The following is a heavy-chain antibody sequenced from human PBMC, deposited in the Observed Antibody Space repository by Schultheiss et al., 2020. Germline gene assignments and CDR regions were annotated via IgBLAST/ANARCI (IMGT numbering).Heavy chain of an antibody. Sequence: GGSLRLSCAASGFTFSSYAMHWVRQAPGKGLEWVAVISYDGSNKYYADSVKGRFTISRDNSKNTLYLQMNSLRAEDTAVYYCARERLIGRWYPRDYYYGMDVWGQGTTVTVSS. CDR2: ISYDGSNK. D-gene: IGHD4-23*01. J-gene: IGHJ6*02. CDR1: GFTFSSYA. CDR3: ARERLIGRWYPRDYYYGMDV. V-gene: IGHV3-30*01.